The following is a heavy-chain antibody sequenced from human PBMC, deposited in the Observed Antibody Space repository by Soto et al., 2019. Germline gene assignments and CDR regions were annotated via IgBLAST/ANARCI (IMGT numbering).Heavy chain of an antibody. V-gene: IGHV3-30*18. D-gene: IGHD1-7*01. CDR1: GFTFSSYG. Sequence: GGSLRLSCAASGFTFSSYGMHWVRQAPGKGLEWVAVISYDGSNKYYADSVKVRFTISRDNSKNTLYLQMNSLRAEDTAVYYCAKDLITGTSSPNIYYYYYYMNVWGNGARVTVSS. CDR2: ISYDGSNK. CDR3: AKDLITGTSSPNIYYYYYYMNV. J-gene: IGHJ6*03.